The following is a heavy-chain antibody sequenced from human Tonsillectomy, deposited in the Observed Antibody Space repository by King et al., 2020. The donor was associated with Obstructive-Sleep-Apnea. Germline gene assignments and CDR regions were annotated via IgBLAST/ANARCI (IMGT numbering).Heavy chain of an antibody. V-gene: IGHV2-5*02. CDR1: GFSLSTSGVG. J-gene: IGHJ4*02. Sequence: TLKESGPTLVKPTQTLTLTCTFSGFSLSTSGVGVGWIRQPPGKALEWLALIYWDDDKPYSPLLKRRLTITMDTSKKQVVLTMTNMDPVDTATYYCAHRGYTTMVFDYWGQGTLVTVSS. CDR2: IYWDDDK. CDR3: AHRGYTTMVFDY. D-gene: IGHD5-18*01.